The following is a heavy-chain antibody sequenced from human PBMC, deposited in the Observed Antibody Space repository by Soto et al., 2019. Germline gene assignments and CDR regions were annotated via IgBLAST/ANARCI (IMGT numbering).Heavy chain of an antibody. D-gene: IGHD3-10*01. CDR1: GFTFEDYA. J-gene: IGHJ4*02. Sequence: WGSLRLSCSASGFTFEDYAIHWVRQAPGKGLEWVSAISGSGGSEYYADSVKGRFTISRDNSKNTLYLQMNSLRAEDPAVYYCAKSARYGSGSSSTYWGQGTLVTVSS. CDR2: ISGSGGSE. V-gene: IGHV3-23*01. CDR3: AKSARYGSGSSSTY.